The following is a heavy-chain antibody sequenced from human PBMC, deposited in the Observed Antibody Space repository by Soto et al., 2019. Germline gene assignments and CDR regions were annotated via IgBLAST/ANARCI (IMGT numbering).Heavy chain of an antibody. D-gene: IGHD1-26*01. V-gene: IGHV1-46*02. CDR2: INPSIGST. CDR1: GYTFNTYN. CDR3: ARLYSGSRLDF. J-gene: IGHJ4*02. Sequence: QVQLVQSGAEVKKPGASVKVSCKASGYTFNTYNMYWVRQAPGQGLEWMGGINPSIGSTNYGQKFQGRVIMTRDTSTSTVYMELSTLRSDDTAVYYCARLYSGSRLDFWGQGTLVTVSS.